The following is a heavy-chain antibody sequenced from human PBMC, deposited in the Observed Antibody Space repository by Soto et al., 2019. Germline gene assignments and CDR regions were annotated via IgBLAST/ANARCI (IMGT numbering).Heavy chain of an antibody. V-gene: IGHV4-39*01. CDR2: VYYSGST. CDR3: ASGYSGYSADPEYYGVEV. D-gene: IGHD3-22*01. J-gene: IGHJ6*02. Sequence: SETLSLTCSVSGGSVTLTSYYWGWIRQPPGKGLEWIGNVYYSGSTNYNPSLKSRVTISVDTSKNQFSLSLKSVTAADTAVYYCASGYSGYSADPEYYGVEVWGQGTTVTVSS. CDR1: GGSVTLTSYY.